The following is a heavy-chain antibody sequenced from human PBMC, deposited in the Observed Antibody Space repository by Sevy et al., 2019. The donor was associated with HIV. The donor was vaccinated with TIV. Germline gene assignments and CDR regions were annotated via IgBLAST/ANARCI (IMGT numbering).Heavy chain of an antibody. CDR1: GFTFSSYG. D-gene: IGHD4-17*01. J-gene: IGHJ4*02. Sequence: GGSLRLSCAASGFTFSSYGMHWVRQAPGKGLEWVAVISYDGSKKYYADSVKGRFTISRDSSKNTLYLQMNSLRAEDTAVYYCAKPTDYDGFFDYWGQGTLVTVSS. V-gene: IGHV3-30*18. CDR2: ISYDGSKK. CDR3: AKPTDYDGFFDY.